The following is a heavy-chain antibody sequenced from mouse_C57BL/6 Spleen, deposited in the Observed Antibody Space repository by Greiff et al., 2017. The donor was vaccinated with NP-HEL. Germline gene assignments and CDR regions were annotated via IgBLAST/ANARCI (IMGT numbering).Heavy chain of an antibody. D-gene: IGHD2-1*01. CDR2: ISYDGSN. CDR1: GYSITSGYY. J-gene: IGHJ2*01. Sequence: VQLQQSGPGLVKPSQSLSLTCSVTGYSITSGYYWNWIRQFPGNKLEWMGYISYDGSNNYNPSLKNRISITRDTSKNQFFLKLNSVTTEDTATYYCARVRGNYYFDYWGQGTTLTVSS. V-gene: IGHV3-6*01. CDR3: ARVRGNYYFDY.